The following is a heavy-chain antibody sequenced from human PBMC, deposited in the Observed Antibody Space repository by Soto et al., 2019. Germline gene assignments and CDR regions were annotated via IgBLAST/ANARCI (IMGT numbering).Heavy chain of an antibody. D-gene: IGHD3-22*01. Sequence: EVQLVESGGGLVKPGGFLRLSCATSGFIFSTFGMNWVRQAPGKGLEWVSSITSGGYKYYADSVKGRFTISRDNAKNSVYLQMNSLRAEDTAVYYCAKDLRDSSGYYYYIDSWGQGILVTVSS. J-gene: IGHJ4*02. CDR2: ITSGGYK. V-gene: IGHV3-21*04. CDR1: GFIFSTFG. CDR3: AKDLRDSSGYYYYIDS.